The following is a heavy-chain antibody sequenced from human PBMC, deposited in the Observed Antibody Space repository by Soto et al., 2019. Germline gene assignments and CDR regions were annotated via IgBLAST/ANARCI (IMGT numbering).Heavy chain of an antibody. J-gene: IGHJ2*01. CDR1: GFTFSSYS. Sequence: EVQLVESGGGLVQPGGSLRLSCAASGFTFSSYSMNWVRQAPGKGLEWVSYISSSSSTIYYADSVKGRFTISRDNAKNSLSLQMNSLRDEDTAVYYCARVQWELLGHWYFDLWGRGTLVTVSS. CDR2: ISSSSSTI. D-gene: IGHD1-26*01. V-gene: IGHV3-48*02. CDR3: ARVQWELLGHWYFDL.